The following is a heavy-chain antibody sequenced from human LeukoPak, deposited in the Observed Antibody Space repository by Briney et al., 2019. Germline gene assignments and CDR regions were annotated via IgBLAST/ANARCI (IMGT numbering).Heavy chain of an antibody. CDR3: ARGVGYYYYMDV. V-gene: IGHV4-59*01. CDR1: GGSISSYY. J-gene: IGHJ6*03. CDR2: IYYSGST. Sequence: ASETLSLTCTVSGGSISSYYWSWIRQPPGKGLEWIGYIYYSGSTNYNPSLKSRVTMSVDTSKNQFSLKLSSVTAADTAVYYCARGVGYYYYMDVWGKGTTVTISS.